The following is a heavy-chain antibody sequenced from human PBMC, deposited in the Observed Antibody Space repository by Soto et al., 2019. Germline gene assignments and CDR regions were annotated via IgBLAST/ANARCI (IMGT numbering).Heavy chain of an antibody. D-gene: IGHD4-17*01. Sequence: GGSLRLSCSASGFTFSRYSMHWVRQAPGKGLEYVSAISTDGATTYYINSVKGRFIISRDNSMNTLYLQMNSLRAEDTAVYYCAKDLGSYGDSNYFDYWGQGALVTVSS. J-gene: IGHJ4*02. V-gene: IGHV3-64*04. CDR3: AKDLGSYGDSNYFDY. CDR1: GFTFSRYS. CDR2: ISTDGATT.